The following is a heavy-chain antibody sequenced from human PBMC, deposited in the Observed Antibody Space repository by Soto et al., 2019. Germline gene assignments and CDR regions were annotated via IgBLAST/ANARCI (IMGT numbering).Heavy chain of an antibody. V-gene: IGHV5-51*01. CDR3: ARSITPLLGFDF. CDR2: IYPGDSDT. Sequence: PGESLKISCKGSGYNFSSYWIGWVRQMPGKGLEWMGVIYPGDSDTRYSPSFQGQVTVSADKSISTAYLQWSSLKASDTAMYYCARSITPLLGFDFWGLGTLVTVSS. CDR1: GYNFSSYW. D-gene: IGHD3-10*01. J-gene: IGHJ4*02.